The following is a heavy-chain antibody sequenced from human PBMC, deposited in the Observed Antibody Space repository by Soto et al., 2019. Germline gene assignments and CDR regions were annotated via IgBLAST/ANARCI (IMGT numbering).Heavy chain of an antibody. CDR3: ARGEQYSGRIFDY. Sequence: SQTLSLTCAITGDSVSSNSAGWSWVRQSPSRGLEWLGRTYYRSKWYYEYAVSVRGRITINPDTSKNQYSLQLNSVTPEDTAVYFCARGEQYSGRIFDYWGRGPLV. CDR1: GDSVSSNSAG. D-gene: IGHD1-26*01. J-gene: IGHJ4*01. CDR2: TYYRSKWYY. V-gene: IGHV6-1*01.